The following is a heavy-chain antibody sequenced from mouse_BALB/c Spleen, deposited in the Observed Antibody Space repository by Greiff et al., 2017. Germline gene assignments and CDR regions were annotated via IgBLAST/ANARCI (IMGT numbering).Heavy chain of an antibody. D-gene: IGHD2-10*02. CDR3: ASLARRDFDV. J-gene: IGHJ1*01. Sequence: VQLQQSGAELVRPGTSVKVSCKASGYAFTNYLIEWVKQRPGQGLEWIGVINPGSGGTNYNEKFKGKATLTADKSSSTAYMQLSSLTSDDSAVYFCASLARRDFDVWGAGTTVTVSS. CDR1: GYAFTNYL. V-gene: IGHV1-54*01. CDR2: INPGSGGT.